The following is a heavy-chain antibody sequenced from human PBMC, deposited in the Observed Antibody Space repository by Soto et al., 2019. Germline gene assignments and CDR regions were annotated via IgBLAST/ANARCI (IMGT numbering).Heavy chain of an antibody. D-gene: IGHD1-26*01. CDR2: IYPGDSDT. Sequence: GASLKISCKGSGYSFASHWVAWVRQMPEKGLEWIGTIYPGDSDTKYSSAFRGHVTISADTSVSTAYLQWRSLEATDSAIYYCARYSGSYWHYLDFWRQGTLVTVSS. CDR1: GYSFASHW. CDR3: ARYSGSYWHYLDF. J-gene: IGHJ4*02. V-gene: IGHV5-51*01.